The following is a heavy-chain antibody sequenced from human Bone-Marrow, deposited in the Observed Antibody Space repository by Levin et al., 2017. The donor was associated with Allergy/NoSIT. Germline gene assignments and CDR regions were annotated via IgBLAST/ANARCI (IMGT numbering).Heavy chain of an antibody. CDR3: AREGIVGATGPSGVY. J-gene: IGHJ4*02. CDR2: INPNNGDT. D-gene: IGHD1-26*01. CDR1: GYTFTTYG. Sequence: ASVKVSCKASGYTFTTYGITWVRQAPGQGLAWVGWINPNNGDTDYAQILQGRVTMTTDTSTSTVYMELRSLTSDDTAVYYCAREGIVGATGPSGVYWGQGTLVTVSS. V-gene: IGHV1-18*01.